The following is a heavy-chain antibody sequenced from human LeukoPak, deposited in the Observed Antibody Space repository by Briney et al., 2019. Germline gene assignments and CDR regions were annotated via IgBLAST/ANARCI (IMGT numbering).Heavy chain of an antibody. CDR1: GFTFGDYA. J-gene: IGHJ6*02. CDR3: TRDVIPPDIWFGELLYHYYYGMDV. D-gene: IGHD3-10*01. CDR2: IRSKAYGGTT. Sequence: GGSLRLSCTASGFTFGDYAMSWVRQAPGKGLEWVGFIRSKAYGGTTEYAASVKGRFTISRDDSKSIAYLQMNSLKTEDTAVYYCTRDVIPPDIWFGELLYHYYYGMDVWGQGTTVAVSS. V-gene: IGHV3-49*04.